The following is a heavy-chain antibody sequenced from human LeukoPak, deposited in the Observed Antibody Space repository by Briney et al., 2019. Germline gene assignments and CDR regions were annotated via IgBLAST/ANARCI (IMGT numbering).Heavy chain of an antibody. J-gene: IGHJ1*01. D-gene: IGHD2-15*01. CDR3: ARADDTSWHIMPY. CDR1: GYTFTTYG. CDR2: ISAHNGNT. Sequence: ASVKVSCKASGYTFTTYGINWMRQAPGQGLEWMGWISAHNGNTHYAQNLQGRVTMTTDTSTSTVYMDLRSLRSDDTAVYYCARADDTSWHIMPYWGQGTLVTVSS. V-gene: IGHV1-18*01.